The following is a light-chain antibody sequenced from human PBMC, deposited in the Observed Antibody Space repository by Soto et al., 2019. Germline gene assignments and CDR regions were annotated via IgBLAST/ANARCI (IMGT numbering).Light chain of an antibody. J-gene: IGLJ2*01. Sequence: QSVLTQPPPVSGAPGQRVTISCTGSSSNIGAGYDVHWYQQLPGTAPKLLIYGNSNRPSGVPDRFSGSKSGTSASLAITGLQAEDAADYYCQSYDSSLSGVVFGGGTKLTVL. CDR1: SSNIGAGYD. V-gene: IGLV1-40*01. CDR3: QSYDSSLSGVV. CDR2: GNS.